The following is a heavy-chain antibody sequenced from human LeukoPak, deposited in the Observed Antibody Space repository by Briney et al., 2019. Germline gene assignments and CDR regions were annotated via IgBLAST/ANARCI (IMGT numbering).Heavy chain of an antibody. CDR3: ARTPYDY. CDR2: INHSGST. Sequence: SETLSLTCAVYGGSFSGYYWSWIRQPPGKGLEWIGEINHSGSTNYNPSLRSRITISVDTSKNQFSLKLSSVTAADTAVYYCARTPYDYWGQGTLVTVSS. V-gene: IGHV4-34*01. D-gene: IGHD2-15*01. CDR1: GGSFSGYY. J-gene: IGHJ4*02.